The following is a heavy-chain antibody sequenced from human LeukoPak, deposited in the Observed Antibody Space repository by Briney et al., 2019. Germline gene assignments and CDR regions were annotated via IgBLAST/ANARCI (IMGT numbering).Heavy chain of an antibody. Sequence: NSGESVKISCEGCGYSFTSYWIGWVRQMPGKGLEWMGIIYPGDSDTRYSPSFQGQVTISADKSISTAYLQWSSLKASDTAIYYCASLNCSSVSCPPGYWGQGTLVTVSS. CDR1: GYSFTSYW. J-gene: IGHJ4*02. CDR3: ASLNCSSVSCPPGY. CDR2: IYPGDSDT. V-gene: IGHV5-51*01. D-gene: IGHD2-2*01.